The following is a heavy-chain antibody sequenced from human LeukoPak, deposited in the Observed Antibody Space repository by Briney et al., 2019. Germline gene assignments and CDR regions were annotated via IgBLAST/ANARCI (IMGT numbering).Heavy chain of an antibody. D-gene: IGHD2-2*01. CDR2: IIPIFGTA. CDR3: ARGVVPAANAIPLDY. CDR1: GGTFSSYA. Sequence: ASVKVSCKASGGTFSSYAISWVRQAPGQGLEWMGWIIPIFGTANYAQKFQGRVTITADESTSTAYMELSSLRSEDTAVYYCARGVVPAANAIPLDYWGQGTLVTVSS. V-gene: IGHV1-69*13. J-gene: IGHJ4*02.